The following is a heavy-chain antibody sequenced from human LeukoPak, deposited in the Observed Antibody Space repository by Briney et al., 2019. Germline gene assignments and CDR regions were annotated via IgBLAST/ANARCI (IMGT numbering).Heavy chain of an antibody. D-gene: IGHD6-13*01. V-gene: IGHV4-39*01. CDR2: IYYSGST. CDR1: GGSISSSSYY. CDR3: ARFSSSWYYFDY. J-gene: IGHJ4*02. Sequence: SETLSLTCTVSGGSISSSSYYWGWLRQPPGKGLEWIGSIYYSGSTYYNPSLRSRVTISVDTSKNQFSLKLSSVTAADTAVYYCARFSSSWYYFDYWGQGTLVTVSS.